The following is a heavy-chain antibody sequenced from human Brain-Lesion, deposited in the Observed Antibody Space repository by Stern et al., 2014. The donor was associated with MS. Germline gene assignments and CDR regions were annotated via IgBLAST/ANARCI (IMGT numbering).Heavy chain of an antibody. CDR3: ARDPRRGGLSGYYHGLDV. CDR2: IYQSGSA. CDR1: GASISNTQW. Sequence: VQLVESGPGLVKPSGTLSLTCAISGASISNTQWWTWVRQSPGKGLEWIGEIYQSGSAHYNPSLRIRVTISVDRSKNSFSLKLSSVTAADTAVYYCARDPRRGGLSGYYHGLDVWGPGTTVTVSS. D-gene: IGHD2/OR15-2a*01. V-gene: IGHV4-4*02. J-gene: IGHJ6*02.